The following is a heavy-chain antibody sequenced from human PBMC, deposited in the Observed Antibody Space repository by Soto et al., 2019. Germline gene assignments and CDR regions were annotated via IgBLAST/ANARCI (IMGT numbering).Heavy chain of an antibody. D-gene: IGHD3-3*01. CDR1: GFTFSSYS. V-gene: IGHV3-48*02. CDR2: ISSSSSSTI. CDR3: ARNYDFWSGYYGMDV. J-gene: IGHJ6*02. Sequence: GGSLRLSCAASGFTFSSYSMNWVRQAPGKGLEWVSYISSSSSSTIYYADSVKGRFTISRDNAKNSLYLQMNSLRDEDTAVYYCARNYDFWSGYYGMDVWGQGTTVTVSS.